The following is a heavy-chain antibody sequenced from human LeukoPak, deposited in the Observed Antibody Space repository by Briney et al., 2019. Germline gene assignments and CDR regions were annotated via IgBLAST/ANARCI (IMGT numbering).Heavy chain of an antibody. CDR3: AKDRGIAVAAEIDY. D-gene: IGHD6-19*01. CDR1: GFTFSSYG. V-gene: IGHV3-30*18. Sequence: GGFLRLSCAASGFTFSSYGMHWVRQAPGKGLEWVAVISYDGSNKYYADSVKGRFTISRDNSKNTLYLQMNSLRAEDTAVYYCAKDRGIAVAAEIDYWGQGTLVTVSS. CDR2: ISYDGSNK. J-gene: IGHJ4*02.